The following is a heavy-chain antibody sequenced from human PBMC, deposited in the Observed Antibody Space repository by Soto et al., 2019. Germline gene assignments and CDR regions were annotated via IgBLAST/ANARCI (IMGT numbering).Heavy chain of an antibody. J-gene: IGHJ6*02. Sequence: EVELLESGGGLVQPGGSLRLSCAASGFTFSSFAMNWVRQAPGKGLELVSVISASGGTTYYVDSVKGRFTISRDNSKNTLYLLMNNLRAEDTAIYYCATSHYPVLRYFDWVQSYSGMEVWGQGTTVTVSS. CDR3: ATSHYPVLRYFDWVQSYSGMEV. V-gene: IGHV3-23*01. D-gene: IGHD3-9*01. CDR1: GFTFSSFA. CDR2: ISASGGTT.